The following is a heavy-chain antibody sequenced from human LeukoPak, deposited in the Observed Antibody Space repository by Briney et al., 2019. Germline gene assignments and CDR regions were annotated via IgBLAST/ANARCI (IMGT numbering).Heavy chain of an antibody. CDR2: IYYSGNT. CDR1: GGSISSGAFY. CDR3: ARQGGLGYCSSTSCYNGAFDI. V-gene: IGHV4-39*01. D-gene: IGHD2-2*01. Sequence: SETLSLTCTVSGGSISSGAFYWGWIRQPPGRGLEWIGSIYYSGNTYYTPSLKSRVTMSIATSRNQFSLKLSSVTAADTAVYYCARQGGLGYCSSTSCYNGAFDIWGQGTMVTVSS. J-gene: IGHJ3*02.